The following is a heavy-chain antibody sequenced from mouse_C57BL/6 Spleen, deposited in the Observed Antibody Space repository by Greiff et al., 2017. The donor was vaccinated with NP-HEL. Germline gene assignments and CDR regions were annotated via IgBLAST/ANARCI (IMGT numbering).Heavy chain of an antibody. J-gene: IGHJ3*01. Sequence: VQLVESGAELVKPGASVKISCKASGYAFSSYWMNWVKQRPGKGLEWIGQIYPGDGDTNYNGKFKGKATLTADKSSSTAYMQLSSLTSEDSAVYFCARGEIFAYWGQGTLVTVSA. CDR1: GYAFSSYW. CDR3: ARGEIFAY. CDR2: IYPGDGDT. V-gene: IGHV1-80*01.